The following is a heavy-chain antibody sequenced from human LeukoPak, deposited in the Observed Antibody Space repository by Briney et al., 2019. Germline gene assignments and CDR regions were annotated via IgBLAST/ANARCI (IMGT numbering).Heavy chain of an antibody. CDR1: GGSISSYY. J-gene: IGHJ4*02. CDR3: AKHYYDSSGFDS. V-gene: IGHV4-4*07. D-gene: IGHD3-22*01. CDR2: IHSRGNI. Sequence: PSETLSLTSTVSGGSISSYYWSWIRQPAGKGLEWIGLIHSRGNINYNPSLKSRVTMSVDTSKNQVSLKLNSVTAADTAVYFCAKHYYDSSGFDSWGQGTLVTVSS.